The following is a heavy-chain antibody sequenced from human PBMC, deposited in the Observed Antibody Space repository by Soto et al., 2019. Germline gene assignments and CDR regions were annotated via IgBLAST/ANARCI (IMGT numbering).Heavy chain of an antibody. CDR2: ISGSGGST. Sequence: GGSLRLSCAASGFTFSSYAMSWVRQAPGKGLEWVSAISGSGGSTYYTDSVKGRFTISRDNSKNTLYLQMNSLRAEDTAVYYCAKTSTYYDFWSGYYPPTGMDVWGQGTTVTVSS. D-gene: IGHD3-3*01. CDR1: GFTFSSYA. V-gene: IGHV3-23*01. J-gene: IGHJ6*02. CDR3: AKTSTYYDFWSGYYPPTGMDV.